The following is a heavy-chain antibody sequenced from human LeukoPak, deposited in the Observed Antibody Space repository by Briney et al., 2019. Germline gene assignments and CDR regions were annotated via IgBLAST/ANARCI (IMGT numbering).Heavy chain of an antibody. J-gene: IGHJ4*02. Sequence: SETLSLTCTVSGVSINNYYWSWIRQPAGKGLEWIGRIYTSGSTNYNASLKSRVSMSVDTSKNQFSLKLSSVTAADTAVFYCARENSGSYREFDYWGQGTLVTVSS. CDR3: ARENSGSYREFDY. D-gene: IGHD1-26*01. V-gene: IGHV4-4*07. CDR2: IYTSGST. CDR1: GVSINNYY.